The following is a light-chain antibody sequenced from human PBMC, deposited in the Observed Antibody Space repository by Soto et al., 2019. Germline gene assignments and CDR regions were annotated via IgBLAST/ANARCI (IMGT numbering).Light chain of an antibody. CDR1: SSDVGGYDY. CDR3: TSYAGSKLRV. Sequence: QSALTQPPSASGSPGQSVTISCTGTSSDVGGYDYVSWFQHHPGKAPKLIIYDVTKRPSGVPDRFSGSESDNTASLTVSGLQAEDEADYFCTSYAGSKLRVFGGGTKLTVL. V-gene: IGLV2-8*01. J-gene: IGLJ2*01. CDR2: DVT.